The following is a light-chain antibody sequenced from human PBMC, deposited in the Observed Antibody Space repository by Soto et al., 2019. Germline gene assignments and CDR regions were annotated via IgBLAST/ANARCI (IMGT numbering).Light chain of an antibody. Sequence: DIVMTQSPDSLTASLGERATINCKSSQSVLYSSNNKNYLAWYQQKPGQPPKLLIYWASTRESGVPDRFSGSGSGTDFTLTISSLLAEDVAVYYCQQCYSTPRTFGQGTRVEI. V-gene: IGKV4-1*01. CDR2: WAS. CDR3: QQCYSTPRT. J-gene: IGKJ1*01. CDR1: QSVLYSSNNKNY.